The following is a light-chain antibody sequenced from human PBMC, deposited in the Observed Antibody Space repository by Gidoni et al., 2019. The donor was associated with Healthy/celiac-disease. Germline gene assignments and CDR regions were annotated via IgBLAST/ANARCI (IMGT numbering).Light chain of an antibody. Sequence: SYELTQPPSVSVSPGQTARITCSGDALPKQYAYWYQQKPGQAPVLVIYKDSERPSGVFERFSGSSSGTTVTLTISGVQAEDEADYYCQSADSSGTYVVFGGGTKLTV. CDR2: KDS. V-gene: IGLV3-25*03. CDR3: QSADSSGTYVV. CDR1: ALPKQY. J-gene: IGLJ2*01.